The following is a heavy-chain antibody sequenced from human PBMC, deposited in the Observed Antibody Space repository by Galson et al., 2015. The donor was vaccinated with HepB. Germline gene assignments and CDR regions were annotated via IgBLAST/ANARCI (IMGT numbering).Heavy chain of an antibody. CDR3: ARGGVATIGGPTFDY. CDR2: ISAYNGNT. CDR1: GGTFSSYT. J-gene: IGHJ4*02. V-gene: IGHV1-18*01. D-gene: IGHD5-24*01. Sequence: SCKASGGTFSSYTISWVRQAPGQGLEWMGRISAYNGNTDYAQKLQGRVTMTTDTSTSTAYMELRSLRSDGTAIYYCARGGVATIGGPTFDYWGQGTLVTVSS.